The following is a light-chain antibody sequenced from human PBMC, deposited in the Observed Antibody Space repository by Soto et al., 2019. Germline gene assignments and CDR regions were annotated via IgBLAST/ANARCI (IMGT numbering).Light chain of an antibody. CDR1: SSNIGTNT. Sequence: QSVLTQPPSASGTPGQRVSISCSGGSSNIGTNTVNWYQHLPGTAPKLLIFSNDERPSGVPDRFSGSKSGTSASLAISGLQSDDEADYYCATWDDSLNGVVFGGGTSSPS. CDR3: ATWDDSLNGVV. J-gene: IGLJ2*01. CDR2: SND. V-gene: IGLV1-44*01.